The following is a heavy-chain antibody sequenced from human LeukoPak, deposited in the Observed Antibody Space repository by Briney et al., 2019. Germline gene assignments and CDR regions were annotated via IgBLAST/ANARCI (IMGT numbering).Heavy chain of an antibody. CDR2: ITQDGSEK. CDR1: GFTLSSHW. CDR3: ARDGVRYYDSSGYWPYYYYYYMDV. D-gene: IGHD3-22*01. Sequence: PGGSLRLSCAASGFTLSSHWMILVRQAPGKGLVCVANITQDGSEKYYVDSVKGRVTISRDNAKNSLYPEMNSLRAEDTAVYYCARDGVRYYDSSGYWPYYYYYYMDVWGKGTTVTISS. V-gene: IGHV3-7*01. J-gene: IGHJ6*03.